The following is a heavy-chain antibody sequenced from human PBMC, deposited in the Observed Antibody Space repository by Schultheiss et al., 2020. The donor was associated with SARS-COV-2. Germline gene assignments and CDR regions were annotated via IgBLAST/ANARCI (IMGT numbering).Heavy chain of an antibody. CDR3: ARGSGDCSSTSCYRVYGMDV. D-gene: IGHD2-2*02. J-gene: IGHJ6*02. CDR2: ISAYNGNT. V-gene: IGHV1-18*01. CDR1: GGTFSSYA. Sequence: ASVKVSCKASGGTFSSYAISWVRQAPGQGLEWMGWISAYNGNTNYAQKLQGRVTMTTDTSTSTAYMELRSLRSDDTAVYYCARGSGDCSSTSCYRVYGMDVWGQGTTVTVSS.